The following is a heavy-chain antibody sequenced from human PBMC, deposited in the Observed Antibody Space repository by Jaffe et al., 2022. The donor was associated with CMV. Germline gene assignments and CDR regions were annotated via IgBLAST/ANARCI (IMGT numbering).Heavy chain of an antibody. CDR1: GFTVSSNY. Sequence: EVQLVESGGGLVQPGGSLRLSCAASGFTVSSNYMSWVRQAPGKGLEWVSVIYSGGSTYYADSVKGRFTISRDNSKNTLYLQMNSLRAEDTAVYYCARGYYYDSSGMNGNFDYWGQGTLVTVSS. J-gene: IGHJ4*02. CDR3: ARGYYYDSSGMNGNFDY. V-gene: IGHV3-66*01. CDR2: IYSGGST. D-gene: IGHD3-22*01.